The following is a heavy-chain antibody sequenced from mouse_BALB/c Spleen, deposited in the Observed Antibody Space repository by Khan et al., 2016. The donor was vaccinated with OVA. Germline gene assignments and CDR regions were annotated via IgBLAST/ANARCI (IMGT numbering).Heavy chain of an antibody. CDR1: GFTFSSYS. Sequence: EVELVESGGDLVKPGGSLKLSCAASGFTFSSYSMSWVRQTPDKRLEWVATISSGGDYTYYPDNVKGQFTISRDNAKNTLYLQMSSLKSEDTAMYYCASHLTGSFAYWGQGTLVTVSA. CDR2: ISSGGDYT. CDR3: ASHLTGSFAY. V-gene: IGHV5-6*01. J-gene: IGHJ3*01. D-gene: IGHD4-1*01.